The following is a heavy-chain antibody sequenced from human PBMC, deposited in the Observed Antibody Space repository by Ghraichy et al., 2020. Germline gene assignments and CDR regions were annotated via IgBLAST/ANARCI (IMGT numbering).Heavy chain of an antibody. J-gene: IGHJ4*02. Sequence: ASVKVSCKASGYTFTSYGISWVRQAPGQGLEWMGWISAYNGNTNYAQKLQGRVTMTTDTSTSTAYMELRSLRSDDTAVYYCARDSNYKSWGPVDYWGQGTLVTVSS. D-gene: IGHD7-27*01. CDR1: GYTFTSYG. V-gene: IGHV1-18*01. CDR2: ISAYNGNT. CDR3: ARDSNYKSWGPVDY.